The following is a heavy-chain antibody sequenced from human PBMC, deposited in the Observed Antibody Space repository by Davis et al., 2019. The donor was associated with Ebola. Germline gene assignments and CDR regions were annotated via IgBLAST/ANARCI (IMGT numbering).Heavy chain of an antibody. CDR3: TSTYGDYDY. V-gene: IGHV3-73*01. Sequence: GGLLRPSCPAPGLTSTRSVMPWVPQVSGKGPAWVGRIRSKANNYATAYAASVNGRFTISRDDSKNTAYLQMNSLKTEDTAVYYCTSTYGDYDYWGQGTLVTVSS. D-gene: IGHD4-17*01. J-gene: IGHJ4*02. CDR1: GLTSTRSV. CDR2: IRSKANNYAT.